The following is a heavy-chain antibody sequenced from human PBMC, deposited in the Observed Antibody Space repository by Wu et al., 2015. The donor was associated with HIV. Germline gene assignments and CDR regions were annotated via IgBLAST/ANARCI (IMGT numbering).Heavy chain of an antibody. Sequence: QVQLQESGPGRVKPSETLSLTCTVSGASVNPYYWTWIRQSPGRGLEWIGYISYKGNTNYSPSLKGRVTISLDMSRNQFSLKLRSATAADTAVYYCARVDLDGVYDLYYYYGMDVWGQGTTGHCLL. CDR1: GASVNPYY. J-gene: IGHJ6*02. D-gene: IGHD2-8*01. CDR2: ISYKGNT. CDR3: ARVDLDGVYDLYYYYGMDV. V-gene: IGHV4-59*02.